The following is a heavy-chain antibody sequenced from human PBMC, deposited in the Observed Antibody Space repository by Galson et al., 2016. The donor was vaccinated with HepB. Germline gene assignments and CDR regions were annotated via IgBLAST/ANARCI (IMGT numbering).Heavy chain of an antibody. CDR3: AKSATKQLRDVNAHDI. J-gene: IGHJ3*02. CDR2: IWSDGSNK. Sequence: SLRLSCAGSGFTFSSYGMHWVRRAPGKGLEWVAVIWSDGSNKNYADSVKGRFTISRDNSKNTLYLQMNSLRAEDTAVYYCAKSATKQLRDVNAHDIWGQGTVVTVSS. CDR1: GFTFSSYG. V-gene: IGHV3-33*06. D-gene: IGHD4-17*01.